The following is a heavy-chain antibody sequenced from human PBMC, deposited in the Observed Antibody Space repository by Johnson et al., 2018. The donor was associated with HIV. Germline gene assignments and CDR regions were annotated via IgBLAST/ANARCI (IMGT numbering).Heavy chain of an antibody. D-gene: IGHD6-19*01. J-gene: IGHJ3*02. Sequence: QVQLVESGGGLVQPGGSLRVSCAASGFTFSSYGMHWVRQAPGKGLEWVAVISHDGSKKYYADSVEGRFTISRDNFKNTLYLQMNSLRVEDTALYYCARDRARWSSGWYNDAFDIWGQGTMVTVSS. CDR1: GFTFSSYG. CDR3: ARDRARWSSGWYNDAFDI. V-gene: IGHV3-30*03. CDR2: ISHDGSKK.